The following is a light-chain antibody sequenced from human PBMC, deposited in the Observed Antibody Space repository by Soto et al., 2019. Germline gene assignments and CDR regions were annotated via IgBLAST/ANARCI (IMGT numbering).Light chain of an antibody. V-gene: IGKV1-9*01. J-gene: IGKJ1*01. Sequence: DIQLTQSPASLSASVGDRVTITCRASQGISSYLAWYQQKPGKAPKLLIYLASTLQSGVPSRFSGSGSGTDFSLTISSLQPDDFATYYCQQYNDYSPTFGQGTKVEI. CDR3: QQYNDYSPT. CDR2: LAS. CDR1: QGISSY.